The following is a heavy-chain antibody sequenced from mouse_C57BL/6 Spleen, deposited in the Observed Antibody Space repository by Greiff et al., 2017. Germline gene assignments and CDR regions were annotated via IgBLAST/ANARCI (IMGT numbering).Heavy chain of an antibody. V-gene: IGHV1-54*01. Sequence: QVQLQQSGAELVRPGTSVKVSCKASGYAFTNYLIEWVKQRPGQGLEWIGVINPGSGGTNYNEKFKGKATLTADKSSSTAYMQLSSLTSEYSAVYFCARSHYYGSSTGYFDVWGTGTTVTVSS. CDR3: ARSHYYGSSTGYFDV. J-gene: IGHJ1*03. CDR1: GYAFTNYL. D-gene: IGHD1-1*01. CDR2: INPGSGGT.